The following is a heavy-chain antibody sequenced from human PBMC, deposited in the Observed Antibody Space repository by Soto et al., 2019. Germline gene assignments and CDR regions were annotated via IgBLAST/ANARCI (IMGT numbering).Heavy chain of an antibody. CDR3: ARAYQLTHYFDD. Sequence: QVHLVESGGGVVQPGRSLRLSCAGSGVTFRGYAVHWVRQTPGKGLEWVTVISDDGSKTYYADSVKGRFSVSRDDSTNMVFLQMSSLRSEDTAVYHCARAYQLTHYFDDWGPGTPVTVSS. D-gene: IGHD3-9*01. J-gene: IGHJ4*02. CDR1: GVTFRGYA. V-gene: IGHV3-30*14. CDR2: ISDDGSKT.